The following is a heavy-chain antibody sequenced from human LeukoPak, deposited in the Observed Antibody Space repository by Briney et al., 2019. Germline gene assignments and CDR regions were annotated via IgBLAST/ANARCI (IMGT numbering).Heavy chain of an antibody. D-gene: IGHD3-3*01. V-gene: IGHV3-23*01. CDR3: AKDDGALGFLESFDY. Sequence: GGSLRLTCAASGFTFSSYAMNWVRQARGKGLEWVSGISGSGGSTWYADSVKGRFTISRDNSKNTLYLQLNSLRAEDTAVYYCAKDDGALGFLESFDYWGQGTLVTVSS. CDR2: ISGSGGST. J-gene: IGHJ4*02. CDR1: GFTFSSYA.